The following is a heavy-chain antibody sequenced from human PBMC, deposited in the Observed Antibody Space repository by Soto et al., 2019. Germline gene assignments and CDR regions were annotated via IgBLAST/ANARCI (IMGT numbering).Heavy chain of an antibody. CDR1: GFTFSSYW. V-gene: IGHV3-7*05. CDR2: IKQDGSEK. D-gene: IGHD2-2*01. CDR3: ARHIVVVPAWRPNWFDP. J-gene: IGHJ5*02. Sequence: EVQLVESGGGLVQPGGSLRLSCAASGFTFSSYWMSWVRQAPGKGLEWVANIKQDGSEKYYVDSVKGRFTISRDNAKNSLYMQMNSLRAEDTAVYYCARHIVVVPAWRPNWFDPWGQGTLVTVSS.